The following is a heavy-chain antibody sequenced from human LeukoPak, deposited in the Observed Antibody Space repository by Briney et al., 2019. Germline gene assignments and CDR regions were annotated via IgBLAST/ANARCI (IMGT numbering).Heavy chain of an antibody. V-gene: IGHV4-39*02. CDR2: VYYGRSP. Sequence: PSETLSLTCTVSGDSISKSTYYWAWIRQPPGKGLEWIGSVYYGRSPYFNPSLESRATISVDTSKNHFSLKMSSVTAADTAVYYCARSSGTGTFSYWGQGTLVTVSS. J-gene: IGHJ4*02. CDR3: ARSSGTGTFSY. D-gene: IGHD6-25*01. CDR1: GDSISKSTYY.